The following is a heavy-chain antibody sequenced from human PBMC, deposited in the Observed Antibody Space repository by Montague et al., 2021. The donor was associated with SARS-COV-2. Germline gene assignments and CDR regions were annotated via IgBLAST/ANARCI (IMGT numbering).Heavy chain of an antibody. CDR2: ISYDGSNK. CDR3: ARVWRNSGGWYRDYYYYYGMDV. CDR1: GFPFSSYA. D-gene: IGHD6-19*01. V-gene: IGHV3-30*04. J-gene: IGHJ6*02. Sequence: YRSLSCAASGFPFSSYAMHWVRQAPGKGLEWVAVISYDGSNKYYADSVKGRFTISRDNSKNTLYLQMNSLRAEDTAVYYCARVWRNSGGWYRDYYYYYGMDVRGQGTTVTVSS.